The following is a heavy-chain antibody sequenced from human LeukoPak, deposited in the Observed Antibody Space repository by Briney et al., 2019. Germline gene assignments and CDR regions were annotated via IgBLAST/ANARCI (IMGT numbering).Heavy chain of an antibody. D-gene: IGHD1-14*01. J-gene: IGHJ4*02. Sequence: GGSLRLSCAASGFTFTTYWMHWVRQAPGKGLVWVSRIKTDGSSTTYADSVKGRSTISRDNAKNSLYLQMNSLRAEDTAVYYCARNHPVIPPHFDYWGQGTLVTVSS. CDR2: IKTDGSST. CDR3: ARNHPVIPPHFDY. CDR1: GFTFTTYW. V-gene: IGHV3-74*01.